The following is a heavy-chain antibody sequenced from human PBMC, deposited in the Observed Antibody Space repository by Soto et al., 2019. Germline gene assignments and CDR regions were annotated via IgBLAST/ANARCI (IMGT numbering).Heavy chain of an antibody. CDR1: GFNFSNYA. J-gene: IGHJ4*02. CDR3: AKEALGRGTGWYFAFVH. CDR2: ISGSGSST. D-gene: IGHD6-19*01. Sequence: EVQLLESGGGLVQPGGSLRLSCAASGFNFSNYAMSWVRQAPGKGLEWVSTISGSGSSTYYPDFVKGRFTISRDNSKSTLYLQMNSLRAEDTALYYCAKEALGRGTGWYFAFVHWGQGTLVTVSS. V-gene: IGHV3-23*01.